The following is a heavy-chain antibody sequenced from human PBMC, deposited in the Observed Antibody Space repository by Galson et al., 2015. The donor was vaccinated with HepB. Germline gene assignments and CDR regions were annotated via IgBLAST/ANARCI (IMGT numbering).Heavy chain of an antibody. CDR1: GFTFSGYS. CDR3: ARISGSFWSYCMDV. Sequence: SLRLSCAASGFTFSGYSLNWVRQAPGKGLEWVSSISSISTYIYYADSVKGRFAISRDNAKNSVSLQMNSLRAEDTAVYYCARISGSFWSYCMDVWGQGTLVTVSS. J-gene: IGHJ6*02. CDR2: ISSISTYI. V-gene: IGHV3-21*01. D-gene: IGHD1-26*01.